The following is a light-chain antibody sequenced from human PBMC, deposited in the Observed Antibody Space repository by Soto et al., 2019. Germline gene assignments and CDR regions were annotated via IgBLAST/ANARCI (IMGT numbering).Light chain of an antibody. J-gene: IGKJ3*01. V-gene: IGKV3-11*01. CDR2: DAS. Sequence: EIVLTQSPATLSLSPGERAILSCRASQSVSTYLAWYQQKPGQAPRLLIFDASNRATGIPARFSGSGSGTDFTLTISSLEPEDFAVYYCQQRVDWPATFGPGTKVDIK. CDR3: QQRVDWPAT. CDR1: QSVSTY.